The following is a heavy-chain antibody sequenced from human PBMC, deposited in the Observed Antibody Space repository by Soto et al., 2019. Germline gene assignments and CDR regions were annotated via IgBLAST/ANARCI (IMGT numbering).Heavy chain of an antibody. V-gene: IGHV4-59*01. CDR1: GGSISSYY. D-gene: IGHD1-26*01. Sequence: SETLSLTCTVSGGSISSYYWSWIRQPPGKGLEWIGYVYYGGSTNYNPSLKSRVTISVDTSKNQFSLKLSSVTAADTAVYYCARSKSGSYFRYWGQGTLVTVSS. CDR3: ARSKSGSYFRY. CDR2: VYYGGST. J-gene: IGHJ4*02.